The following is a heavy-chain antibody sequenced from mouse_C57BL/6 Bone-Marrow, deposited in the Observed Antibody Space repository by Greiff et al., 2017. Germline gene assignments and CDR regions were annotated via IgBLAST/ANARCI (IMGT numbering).Heavy chain of an antibody. J-gene: IGHJ2*01. CDR2: ISSGGSYT. D-gene: IGHD2-5*01. Sequence: EVQLVESGGDLVKPGGSLKLSCAASGFTFSSYGMSWVRQTPDKRLEWVATISSGGSYTYYPDSVKGRFTISRDNAKNTLYLQMSSLKSEDTAMYYCARYSNLDYWGQGTTLTGSS. CDR1: GFTFSSYG. CDR3: ARYSNLDY. V-gene: IGHV5-6*01.